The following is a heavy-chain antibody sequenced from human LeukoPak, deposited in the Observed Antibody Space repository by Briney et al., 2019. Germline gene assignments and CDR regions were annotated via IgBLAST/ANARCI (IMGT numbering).Heavy chain of an antibody. Sequence: ASLKVSCKASGYTFTGYYMHWVRQAPGQGLEWMGWINLNSGGTNYAQKFQGRVTMTRDTSISTAYMELRRLRSDDTAVYYCAREPPIFCSSTSCYAGYFDYWGQGTLVTVSS. CDR3: AREPPIFCSSTSCYAGYFDY. CDR2: INLNSGGT. V-gene: IGHV1-2*02. CDR1: GYTFTGYY. J-gene: IGHJ4*02. D-gene: IGHD2-2*01.